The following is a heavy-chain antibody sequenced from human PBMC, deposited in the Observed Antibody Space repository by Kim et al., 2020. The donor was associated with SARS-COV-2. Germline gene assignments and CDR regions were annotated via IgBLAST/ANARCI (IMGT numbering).Heavy chain of an antibody. D-gene: IGHD3-22*01. CDR2: TYYSGST. CDR3: ARHPGIYYDSSGYAFDY. Sequence: ETLSLTCTVSGGSISSYYWSWIRQPPGKGLEWIGYTYYSGSTNYNPSLKSRVTISVDTSKNQFSLKLSSVTAADTAVYYCARHPGIYYDSSGYAFDYWGQGTLVTVSS. J-gene: IGHJ4*02. V-gene: IGHV4-59*08. CDR1: GGSISSYY.